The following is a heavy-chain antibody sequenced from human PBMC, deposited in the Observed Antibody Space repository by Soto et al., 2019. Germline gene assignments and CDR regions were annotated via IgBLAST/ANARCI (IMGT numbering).Heavy chain of an antibody. D-gene: IGHD6-19*01. CDR2: IYWDDDK. Sequence: SGPTLVNPTQTLTLTCTFSGFSLSTSGVGVGWIRQPPGKALEWLALIYWDDDKRYSPSLKSRLTITKDTSKNQVVLTMTNMDPVDTATYYCARLLRGIAVADTFDYWGQGTLVTVSS. CDR1: GFSLSTSGVG. J-gene: IGHJ4*02. V-gene: IGHV2-5*02. CDR3: ARLLRGIAVADTFDY.